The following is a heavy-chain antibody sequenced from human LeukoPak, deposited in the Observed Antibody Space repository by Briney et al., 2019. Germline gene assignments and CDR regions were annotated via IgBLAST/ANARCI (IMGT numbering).Heavy chain of an antibody. CDR1: GFTLSSYN. J-gene: IGHJ2*01. V-gene: IGHV3-21*01. D-gene: IGHD4-23*01. CDR3: ARGGGNSGFWYFDL. Sequence: GGSLRLSCVASGFTLSSYNMKWVRQAPGKRLEWVSSISSGSSYIYYEDSVKGRFTISRDNAKNSLYLQMNSLRAEDTAVYYCARGGGNSGFWYFDLWGRGTLVTVSS. CDR2: ISSGSSYI.